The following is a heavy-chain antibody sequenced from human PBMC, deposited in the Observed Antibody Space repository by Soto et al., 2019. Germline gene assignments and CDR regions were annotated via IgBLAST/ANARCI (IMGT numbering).Heavy chain of an antibody. CDR3: ARGPEQWLPQTWGHPFDY. D-gene: IGHD6-19*01. V-gene: IGHV1-2*04. CDR2: INPNSGGT. Sequence: VKVSCKASGYIFIGYYIHWVRQAPGQGLEWMGWINPNSGGTNYAQKFQGWVTMTRDTSFSTAYMDLSRLKGDDTAIYYCARGPEQWLPQTWGHPFDYWGQGTLVTVS. J-gene: IGHJ4*02. CDR1: GYIFIGYY.